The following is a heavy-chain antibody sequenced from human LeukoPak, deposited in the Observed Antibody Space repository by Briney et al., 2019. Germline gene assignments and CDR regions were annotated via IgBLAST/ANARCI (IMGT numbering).Heavy chain of an antibody. CDR1: GYTLTELS. CDR2: FDPEDGET. J-gene: IGHJ4*02. D-gene: IGHD2-2*01. CDR3: AATITRVVPAATLDY. Sequence: GASVKVSCKVSGYTLTELSMHWVRQAPGKGLEWMGGFDPEDGETIYAQKFQGRVTMTRDTSISTAYMELSRLRSDDTAVYYCAATITRVVPAATLDYWGQGTLVTVSS. V-gene: IGHV1-24*01.